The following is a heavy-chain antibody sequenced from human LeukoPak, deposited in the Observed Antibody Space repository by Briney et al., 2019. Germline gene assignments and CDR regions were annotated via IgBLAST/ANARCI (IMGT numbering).Heavy chain of an antibody. CDR3: ARHEIWNGYYYGMDV. Sequence: SETLSLTCTVSGGSISSCYWSWIRQPPGKGLEWIGYIYYSGSTNYNPSLKSRVTISVDTSKNQLSLKLSSVTAADTAVYYCARHEIWNGYYYGMDVWGQGTTVTVSS. J-gene: IGHJ6*02. D-gene: IGHD1-1*01. CDR1: GGSISSCY. CDR2: IYYSGST. V-gene: IGHV4-59*08.